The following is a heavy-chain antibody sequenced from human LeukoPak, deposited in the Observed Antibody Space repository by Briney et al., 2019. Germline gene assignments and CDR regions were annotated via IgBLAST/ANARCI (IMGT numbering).Heavy chain of an antibody. CDR2: INPSGGST. CDR1: GYTFTMYF. D-gene: IGHD5-18*01. V-gene: IGHV1-46*01. Sequence: GASVKVSCKASGYTFTMYFMHWVRQAPGQGFEWMGIINPSGGSTNYAQKFQGRVTMTRDTSTSTVYMEMSSLRSEDTAVYYCARDSYGYGGAFDIWGQGTMVTVSS. CDR3: ARDSYGYGGAFDI. J-gene: IGHJ3*02.